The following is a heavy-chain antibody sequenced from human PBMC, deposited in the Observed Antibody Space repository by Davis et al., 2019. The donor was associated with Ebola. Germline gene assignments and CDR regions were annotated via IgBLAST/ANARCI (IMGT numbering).Heavy chain of an antibody. Sequence: ASVKVSCKASGYIFTSHYVHWLRQAPGQGLEWMGVINPSGGYTSNAQKFQGRLIVTRDTSTSTVYMELSSLRFEDTAVYYCARDWGDTLYEGFFDSWGQGTLVTVSS. V-gene: IGHV1-46*01. CDR3: ARDWGDTLYEGFFDS. J-gene: IGHJ4*02. CDR2: INPSGGYT. CDR1: GYIFTSHY. D-gene: IGHD3-9*01.